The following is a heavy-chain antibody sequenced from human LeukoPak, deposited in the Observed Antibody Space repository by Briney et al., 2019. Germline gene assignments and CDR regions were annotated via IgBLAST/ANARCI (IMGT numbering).Heavy chain of an antibody. CDR1: GYTFTSYY. Sequence: VASVKVSCKASGYTFTSYYMHWVRQAPGQGLEWMGIINPSGGSTSYAQKFQGRVTITTDESTSTAYMELSSLRAEDTALYYCAKDFLGAGYSSGWYGSWGQGTLVTVSS. CDR2: INPSGGST. J-gene: IGHJ5*02. V-gene: IGHV1-46*01. CDR3: AKDFLGAGYSSGWYGS. D-gene: IGHD6-19*01.